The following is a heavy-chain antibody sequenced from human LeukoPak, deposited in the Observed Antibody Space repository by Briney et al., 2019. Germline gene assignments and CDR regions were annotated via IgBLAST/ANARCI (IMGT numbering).Heavy chain of an antibody. Sequence: APVKVSCKASGYTFTGYYMHWVRQAPGQGLEWMGWINPKNAGTNFAQRFQGRVTMTRDTSISTVYMELSRLRSDDTALYYCARTLYIGAVPGGFDYWGQGTLITVSS. CDR2: INPKNAGT. J-gene: IGHJ4*02. V-gene: IGHV1-2*02. CDR3: ARTLYIGAVPGGFDY. CDR1: GYTFTGYY. D-gene: IGHD6-13*01.